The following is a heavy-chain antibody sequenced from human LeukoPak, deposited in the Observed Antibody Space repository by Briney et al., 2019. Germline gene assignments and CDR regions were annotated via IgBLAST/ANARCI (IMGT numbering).Heavy chain of an antibody. CDR1: GYTFTSYG. Sequence: ASVKVSCKASGYTFTSYGISWVRQAPGQGLEWMGWISAYNGNTNYAQKLQGRVTMTTDTSTSTAYMELRSLRSDDTAVYYCARGDVLRYFDWLTVDCWGQGTLVTVSS. CDR2: ISAYNGNT. V-gene: IGHV1-18*01. D-gene: IGHD3-9*01. CDR3: ARGDVLRYFDWLTVDC. J-gene: IGHJ4*02.